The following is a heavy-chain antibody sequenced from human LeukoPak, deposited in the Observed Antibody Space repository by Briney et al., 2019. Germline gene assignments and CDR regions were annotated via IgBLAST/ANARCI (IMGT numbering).Heavy chain of an antibody. CDR1: GGSFSGYY. CDR2: INHSGST. V-gene: IGHV4-34*01. CDR3: ARGRNSSLVYFDY. D-gene: IGHD3-22*01. J-gene: IGHJ4*02. Sequence: PSETLSLTCAVYGGSFSGYYWSWIRQPPGKGLEWIGEINHSGSTNYNPSLKSRVTISVDTSKNQFSLKLSSVTAADTAVYYCARGRNSSLVYFDYWGQGTLVTVSS.